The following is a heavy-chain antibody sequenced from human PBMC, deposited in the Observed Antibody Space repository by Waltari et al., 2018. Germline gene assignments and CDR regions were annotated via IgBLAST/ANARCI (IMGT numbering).Heavy chain of an antibody. V-gene: IGHV3-30-3*01. CDR1: GFTFRSYA. D-gene: IGHD6-19*01. J-gene: IGHJ5*02. CDR3: ARDLGGGWPA. CDR2: ISYDGSNK. Sequence: QVQLVESGGGVVQPGRSLRLSCAASGFTFRSYAMPWVRQAPGKGLEWVAVISYDGSNKYYADSVKGRFTISRDNSKNTLYLQMNSLRAEDTAVYYCARDLGGGWPAWGQGTLVTVSS.